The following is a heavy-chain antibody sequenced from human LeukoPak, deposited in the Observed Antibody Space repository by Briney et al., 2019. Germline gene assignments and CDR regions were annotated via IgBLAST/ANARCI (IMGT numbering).Heavy chain of an antibody. J-gene: IGHJ4*02. Sequence: GGSLRLSCTASGFTFDSYDMNWVRQAPGKGLEWVTFIQYDGSQKYYVDSVKGRFAISRGNSKNTMFLQMDSLRTEDTAVYYCAKGGTWSDYWGQGTLVTVSS. CDR3: AKGGTWSDY. CDR2: IQYDGSQK. V-gene: IGHV3-30*02. D-gene: IGHD6-13*01. CDR1: GFTFDSYD.